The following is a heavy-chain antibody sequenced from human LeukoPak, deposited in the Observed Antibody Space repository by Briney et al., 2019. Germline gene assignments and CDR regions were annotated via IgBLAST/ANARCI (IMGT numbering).Heavy chain of an antibody. J-gene: IGHJ4*02. V-gene: IGHV3-30*18. CDR3: AKDLEVAAAGGTFDY. CDR2: ISYDGSNK. CDR1: GFTFSSYG. Sequence: GRSLRLSCAASGFTFSSYGMHWVRQAPGKGLEWVAVISYDGSNKYYADSVKGRFTISRDNSKNTLYLQMNSLRAEDTAVYYCAKDLEVAAAGGTFDYWGRGTLVTVSS. D-gene: IGHD6-13*01.